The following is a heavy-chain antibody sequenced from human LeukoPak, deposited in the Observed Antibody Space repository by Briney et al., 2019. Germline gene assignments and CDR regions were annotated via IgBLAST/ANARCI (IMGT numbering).Heavy chain of an antibody. CDR3: AKGRSGIVATIFDY. Sequence: GRSLRLSCAASGFTFSSYGMHWVRQAPGKGLEWVAVIPYDGSNKYYADSVKGRFTISRDNSKNTLYLQMNSLRAEDTAVYYCAKGRSGIVATIFDYWGQGTLVTVSS. J-gene: IGHJ4*02. CDR2: IPYDGSNK. V-gene: IGHV3-30*18. CDR1: GFTFSSYG. D-gene: IGHD5-12*01.